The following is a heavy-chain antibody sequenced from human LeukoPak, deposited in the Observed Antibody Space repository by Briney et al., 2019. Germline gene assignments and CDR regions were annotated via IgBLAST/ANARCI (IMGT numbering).Heavy chain of an antibody. CDR1: GGTFSSYA. CDR3: AGAWFGELLYAFDI. V-gene: IGHV1-69*04. Sequence: GSSVNVSCKASGGTFSSYAISWVRQAPGQGLEWMGRIIPILGIANYAQKFQGRVTITADKSTSTAYMELSSLRSEDTAVYYCAGAWFGELLYAFDIWGQGTMVTVSS. D-gene: IGHD3-10*01. CDR2: IIPILGIA. J-gene: IGHJ3*02.